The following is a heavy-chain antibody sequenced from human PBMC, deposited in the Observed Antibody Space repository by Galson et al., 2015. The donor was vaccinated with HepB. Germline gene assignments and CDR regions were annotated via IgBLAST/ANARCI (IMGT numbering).Heavy chain of an antibody. CDR1: GFTFSSYS. V-gene: IGHV3-21*01. Sequence: SLRLSCAASGFTFSSYSMNWVRQAPGKGLEWVSSISSSSSYIYYADSVKGRFTISRDNAKNSLYLQMNSLRAEDTAVYYCARDSTIQSYCGGDCYAADDYWGQGTLVTVSS. J-gene: IGHJ4*02. CDR3: ARDSTIQSYCGGDCYAADDY. CDR2: ISSSSSYI. D-gene: IGHD2-21*02.